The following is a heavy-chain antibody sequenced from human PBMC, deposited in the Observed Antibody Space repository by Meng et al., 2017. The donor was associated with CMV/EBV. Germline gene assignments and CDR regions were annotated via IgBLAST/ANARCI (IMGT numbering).Heavy chain of an antibody. CDR2: ISGSGGST. Sequence: GESLKISCAASGFTFSSYAMSWVRQAPGKGLEWVSAISGSGGSTYYADSVKGRFTISRDNSKNTLYLQMNSLRAEDTAVYYRAKDGEGSGSYDAFDIWGQGTMVTVSS. V-gene: IGHV3-23*01. CDR3: AKDGEGSGSYDAFDI. D-gene: IGHD3-10*01. CDR1: GFTFSSYA. J-gene: IGHJ3*02.